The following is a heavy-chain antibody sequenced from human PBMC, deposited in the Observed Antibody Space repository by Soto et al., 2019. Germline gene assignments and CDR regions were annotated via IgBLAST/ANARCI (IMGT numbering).Heavy chain of an antibody. CDR1: GGTFSSYT. CDR3: AREGGIYYGSGSYYPFDY. D-gene: IGHD3-10*01. Sequence: ASVKVSCKASGGTFSSYTISWVRQAPGQGLEWMGRIIPILGIANYAQKFQGRVTITADKSTSTAYMELSSLRSEDTAVYYCAREGGIYYGSGSYYPFDYWGQGTLVTVSS. J-gene: IGHJ4*02. V-gene: IGHV1-69*02. CDR2: IIPILGIA.